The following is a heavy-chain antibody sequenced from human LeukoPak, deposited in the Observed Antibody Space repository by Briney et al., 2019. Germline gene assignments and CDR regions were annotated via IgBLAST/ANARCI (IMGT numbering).Heavy chain of an antibody. D-gene: IGHD1-26*01. V-gene: IGHV3-74*01. Sequence: GGSLRLSRAASGFTFSSYWIHWVRQAPGKGLVWVSRINGEGGTSTYADSVRGRFTISRDNARNTVYLQMNSLRAEDTAVYYCARSSYQPYFDYWGRGTLVTVSS. CDR3: ARSSYQPYFDY. CDR1: GFTFSSYW. CDR2: INGEGGTS. J-gene: IGHJ4*02.